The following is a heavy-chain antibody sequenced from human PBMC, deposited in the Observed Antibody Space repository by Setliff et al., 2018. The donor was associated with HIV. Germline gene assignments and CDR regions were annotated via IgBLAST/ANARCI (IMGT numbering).Heavy chain of an antibody. CDR2: IYKSGST. CDR3: ARNIAARPISY. Sequence: SETLSLTCAVSGDSMSGYYWSWIRQPAGKQLEWIGHIYKSGSTNYNPSLKSRVTITADTSTNQFSLKLSSVTAADTAVYYCARNIAARPISYWGQGALVTVSS. V-gene: IGHV4-4*07. D-gene: IGHD6-6*01. CDR1: GDSMSGYY. J-gene: IGHJ4*02.